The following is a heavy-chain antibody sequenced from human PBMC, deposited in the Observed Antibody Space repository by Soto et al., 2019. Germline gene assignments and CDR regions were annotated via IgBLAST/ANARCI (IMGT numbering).Heavy chain of an antibody. CDR1: GYNFTNYW. CDR2: IYPGDSDT. V-gene: IGHV5-51*01. CDR3: ARVGGGNVLGITGYNYGMDV. J-gene: IGHJ6*02. D-gene: IGHD2-15*01. Sequence: GESLKISCKGSGYNFTNYWIGWVRQMPGKGLEWMGIIYPGDSDTRYSPSFQGLVTISADKSISAAYLRWSSLKASDTAIYYCARVGGGNVLGITGYNYGMDVWGQGTTVTVS.